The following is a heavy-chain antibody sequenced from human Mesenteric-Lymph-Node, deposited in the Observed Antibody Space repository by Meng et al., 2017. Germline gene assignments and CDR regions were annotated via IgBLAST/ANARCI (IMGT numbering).Heavy chain of an antibody. CDR1: GYTFTDYY. J-gene: IGHJ6*02. CDR3: AEGALAAAGKDNYYYYGMDV. Sequence: ASVKVSCKPSGYTFTDYYMHWVRQAPGQGLEWMGWFNPNSGDTNYAQKFQGRVTMTRDSSMSTAYMELSRLRSDDTAVYYCAEGALAAAGKDNYYYYGMDVWGQGTTVTVSS. D-gene: IGHD6-13*01. V-gene: IGHV1-2*02. CDR2: FNPNSGDT.